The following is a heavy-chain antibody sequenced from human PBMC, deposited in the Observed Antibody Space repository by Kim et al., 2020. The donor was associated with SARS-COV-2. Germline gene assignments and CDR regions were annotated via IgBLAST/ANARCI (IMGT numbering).Heavy chain of an antibody. D-gene: IGHD6-19*01. J-gene: IGHJ6*02. CDR2: ISSSSSYI. CDR3: ARHNEAGWDSSGWYVNYYYYYGMDV. Sequence: GGSLRLSCAASGFTFSSYSMNWVRQAPGKGLEWVSSISSSSSYIYYADSVKGRFTISRDNAKNSLYLQMNSLRAEDTAVYYCARHNEAGWDSSGWYVNYYYYYGMDVWGQGTTVTVSS. CDR1: GFTFSSYS. V-gene: IGHV3-21*01.